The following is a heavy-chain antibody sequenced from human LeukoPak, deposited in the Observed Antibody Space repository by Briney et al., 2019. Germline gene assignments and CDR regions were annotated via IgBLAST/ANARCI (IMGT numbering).Heavy chain of an antibody. J-gene: IGHJ4*02. CDR2: ISSSSSYI. Sequence: PGGSLRLSCAASGFTFSSYSMNWVRQAPGKGLEWVSSISSSSSYIYYADSVKGRFTISRDNAKNSLYLQMNSLRAEDTAVYYCARDTARVGATDFDYWGQGTLVTVSS. D-gene: IGHD1-26*01. CDR3: ARDTARVGATDFDY. V-gene: IGHV3-21*04. CDR1: GFTFSSYS.